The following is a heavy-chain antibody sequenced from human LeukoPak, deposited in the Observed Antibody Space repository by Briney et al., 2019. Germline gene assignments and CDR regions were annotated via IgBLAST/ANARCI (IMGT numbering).Heavy chain of an antibody. CDR1: GFTFSSYA. CDR2: ISGSGSST. V-gene: IGHV3-23*01. CDR3: AKDHDSSGYGADAFVI. J-gene: IGHJ3*02. Sequence: GGSLRLSCAASGFTFSSYAMSWVRQAPGKGLEWVSAISGSGSSTYYADSVKGRFTISRDNSKNTLYLQMYSLRGEDTAVYYCAKDHDSSGYGADAFVIWGQGTMVTVSS. D-gene: IGHD3-22*01.